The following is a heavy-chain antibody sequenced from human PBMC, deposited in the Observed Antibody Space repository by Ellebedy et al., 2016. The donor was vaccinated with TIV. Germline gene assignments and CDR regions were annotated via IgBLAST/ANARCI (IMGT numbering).Heavy chain of an antibody. CDR3: ARASHYGNYVIDY. Sequence: GGSLRLSCAASGFTFGSYGMHWVRHAPGKGLEWVTFISYDGRDEHYADSVKGRFTISRHHSKNTLFLQMNTLRPEDTAVYYCARASHYGNYVIDYWGQGILVTVSS. J-gene: IGHJ4*02. D-gene: IGHD4-11*01. V-gene: IGHV3-30*03. CDR2: ISYDGRDE. CDR1: GFTFGSYG.